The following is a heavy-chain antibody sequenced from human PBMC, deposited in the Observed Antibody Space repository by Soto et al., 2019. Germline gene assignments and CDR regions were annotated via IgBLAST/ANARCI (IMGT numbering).Heavy chain of an antibody. CDR3: AHRQAYCGGDCYSV. Sequence: QITLKESGPTLVKPTQTLTLTCTFSGFSLSTSGVGVGWIRQPPGKALEWLALIYWDDDKRYSPSLKSRLTITKDTSKIQVVLTMTNMDPVDTATYYCAHRQAYCGGDCYSVWGQGTLVTVSS. D-gene: IGHD2-21*02. CDR1: GFSLSTSGVG. V-gene: IGHV2-5*02. J-gene: IGHJ4*02. CDR2: IYWDDDK.